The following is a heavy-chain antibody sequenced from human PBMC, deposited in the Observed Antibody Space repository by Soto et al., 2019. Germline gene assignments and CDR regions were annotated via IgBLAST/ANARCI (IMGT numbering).Heavy chain of an antibody. V-gene: IGHV3-48*01. CDR2: ISSSSSTI. CDR1: GFTFSSYS. Sequence: EVQLVESGGGLVQPGGSLRLSCAASGFTFSSYSMNWVRQAPGKGLEWVSYISSSSSTIYYADSVKGRFTISRDNAKNSRYLQMNSLRAEDTAVYYCARDLGSSWYPEYFRHWGQGTLVTVSS. CDR3: ARDLGSSWYPEYFRH. J-gene: IGHJ1*01. D-gene: IGHD6-13*01.